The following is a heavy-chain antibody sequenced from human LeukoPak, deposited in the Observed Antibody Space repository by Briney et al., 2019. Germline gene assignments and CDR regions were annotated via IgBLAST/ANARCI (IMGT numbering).Heavy chain of an antibody. V-gene: IGHV4-61*05. D-gene: IGHD3-16*01. CDR1: GGSISSSSYY. CDR3: ARLGGAHMVNY. Sequence: SETLSLTCTVSGGSISSSSYYWGWIRQPPGKGLEWIGYIYYSGSTNYNPSLKSRVTISVDTSKNQFSLKLSSVTAADTAVYYCARLGGAHMVNYWGQGTLVTVSS. CDR2: IYYSGST. J-gene: IGHJ4*02.